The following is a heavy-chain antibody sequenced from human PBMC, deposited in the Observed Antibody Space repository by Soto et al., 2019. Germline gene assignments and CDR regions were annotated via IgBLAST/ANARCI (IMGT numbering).Heavy chain of an antibody. D-gene: IGHD3-10*01. CDR2: ISSRSSYI. V-gene: IGHV3-21*01. CDR3: ARAHTMVRGAIYGMDV. CDR1: GFTFSDYT. J-gene: IGHJ6*02. Sequence: EVQLVESGGGLVKPGGSMRLSCKASGFTFSDYTMNWVRQAPGKGLEWVSSISSRSSYISYADLVKGRFTISRDNAKKSLYLQMNSLRAEDTAVYYCARAHTMVRGAIYGMDVWGQGTTVTVSS.